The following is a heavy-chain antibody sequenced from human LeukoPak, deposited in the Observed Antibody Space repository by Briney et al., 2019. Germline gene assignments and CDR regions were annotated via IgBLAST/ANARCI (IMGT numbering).Heavy chain of an antibody. V-gene: IGHV3-7*01. CDR2: IKQDGSEK. D-gene: IGHD2-15*01. CDR1: GFTFSSYW. CDR3: ARDFEDSSSCHLRSGGSCYPGWTSY. Sequence: GGSLRLSCAASGFTFSSYWMSWVRQAPGKGLEWVANIKQDGSEKYYVDSVKGRFTISRDNAKNSLYLQMNSLRAEDTAVYYCARDFEDSSSCHLRSGGSCYPGWTSYWGQGTLVTVSS. J-gene: IGHJ4*02.